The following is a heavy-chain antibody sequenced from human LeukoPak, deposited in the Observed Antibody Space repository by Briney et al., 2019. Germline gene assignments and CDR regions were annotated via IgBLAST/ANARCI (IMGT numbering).Heavy chain of an antibody. CDR3: ARGTGFYDSSGHYYWGYFDS. CDR1: GGPISSHY. Sequence: PWETLSLTCTVSGGPISSHYWSWFRQTPGERPEWIAFIYYSGTTNYNPSLKGRVTISIDSSKNQFSLKLSSVTAADTAIYYCARGTGFYDSSGHYYWGYFDSWGQGTLVPVSS. D-gene: IGHD3-22*01. CDR2: IYYSGTT. V-gene: IGHV4-59*11. J-gene: IGHJ4*02.